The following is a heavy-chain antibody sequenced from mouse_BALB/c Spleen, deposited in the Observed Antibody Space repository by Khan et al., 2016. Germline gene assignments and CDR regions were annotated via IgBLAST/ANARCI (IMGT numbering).Heavy chain of an antibody. CDR1: EFTFSSYG. CDR2: INSNGGST. CDR3: ARDRRRDGWYFDA. V-gene: IGHV5-6-3*01. D-gene: IGHD2-12*01. J-gene: IGHJ1*01. Sequence: EVELVESGGGLVQPGGSLKLSCAASEFTFSSYGMSWVRQTPDKRLELVATINSNGGSTYYPDSVKGRFTISRDNAKNTLYLQMSSLKSEDTAMYYCARDRRRDGWYFDAW.